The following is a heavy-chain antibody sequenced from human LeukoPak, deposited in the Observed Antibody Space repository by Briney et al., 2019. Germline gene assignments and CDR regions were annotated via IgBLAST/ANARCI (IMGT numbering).Heavy chain of an antibody. J-gene: IGHJ4*01. Sequence: SETLSLTCAVYGGSFSGYYWSWIRRPPGKGLEWIGEFNHSGSIDYKPPLQRRVTISVDTSKNQFARKLRSVTAADMAVYYCTRARGALFDDWGQGTLVTVSS. CDR3: TRARGALFDD. CDR2: FNHSGSI. CDR1: GGSFSGYY. D-gene: IGHD3-16*01. V-gene: IGHV4-34*01.